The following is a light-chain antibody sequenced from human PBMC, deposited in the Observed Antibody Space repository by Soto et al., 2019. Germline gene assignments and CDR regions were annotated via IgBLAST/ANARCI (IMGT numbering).Light chain of an antibody. V-gene: IGLV2-8*01. CDR1: SSDVGGYNY. CDR3: SSYAGSRYV. Sequence: QSALTQPPSASGSPGQSVTISCTGTSSDVGGYNYVSWYQQHPGKAPKLMIYEVSKRPSGVPDRFPGSKSGNTASLTVSGLQAEDEADYYCSSYAGSRYVVGTGTKVTGL. J-gene: IGLJ1*01. CDR2: EVS.